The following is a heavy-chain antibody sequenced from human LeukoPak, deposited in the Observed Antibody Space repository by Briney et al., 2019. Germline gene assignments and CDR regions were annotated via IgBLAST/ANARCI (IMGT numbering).Heavy chain of an antibody. V-gene: IGHV3-7*02. CDR1: GFTFSSYW. CDR3: ARRGSFDY. Sequence: GGSLRLSCGASGFTFSSYWMSWVRQVPGKGLEWVAKIKEDGSEKYYVDSVEGQFTISRDNAKNSLCLQMNSLRAEDTAVYYCARRGSFDYWGQGTLLTVSS. J-gene: IGHJ4*02. CDR2: IKEDGSEK. D-gene: IGHD5-12*01.